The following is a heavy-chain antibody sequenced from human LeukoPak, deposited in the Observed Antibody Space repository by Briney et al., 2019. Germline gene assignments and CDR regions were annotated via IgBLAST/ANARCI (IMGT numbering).Heavy chain of an antibody. J-gene: IGHJ4*02. D-gene: IGHD6-6*01. CDR2: IHWNEDK. CDR1: GFSLSTSGVG. Sequence: SGPTLVNPIQTLTLTCTFSGFSLSTSGVGVGWIRRPPGNSLEWLALIHWNEDKRYSASLQSRLTITKDSSKNQVVLTMTNMDPVDTATYYCAHSRSSGNFDYWGQGTLVTVSS. CDR3: AHSRSSGNFDY. V-gene: IGHV2-5*01.